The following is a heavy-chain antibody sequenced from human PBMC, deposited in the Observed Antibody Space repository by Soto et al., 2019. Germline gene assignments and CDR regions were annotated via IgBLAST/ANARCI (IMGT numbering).Heavy chain of an antibody. CDR3: ATSMWFRTQPEI. CDR2: ISPSGTT. Sequence: QVQLQQWGAGLLKPSETLSLTCAVSGGSFSGNYWTWFRQPPGKGLEWIGEISPSGTTKYIPSLKGRINISVYVSNEQYSLKVSTVTAADKAVYYCATSMWFRTQPEIWGQGTLVTVSS. D-gene: IGHD2-21*01. V-gene: IGHV4-34*01. CDR1: GGSFSGNY. J-gene: IGHJ4*02.